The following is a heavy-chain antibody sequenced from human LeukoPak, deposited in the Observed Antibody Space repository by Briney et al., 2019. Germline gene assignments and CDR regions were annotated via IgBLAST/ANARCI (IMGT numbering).Heavy chain of an antibody. V-gene: IGHV3-48*01. D-gene: IGHD1-26*01. Sequence: GGSLRLSCAASGFIFSTYSMNWVRQAPGKGPEWISYISSSGNTMYYANSVKGRFTVSRDNAKNSVYLQMNSLRAEDTAVYFCAPGGSGSLPPSYFDYWGQGTLVTVSS. CDR1: GFIFSTYS. CDR2: ISSSGNTM. CDR3: APGGSGSLPPSYFDY. J-gene: IGHJ4*02.